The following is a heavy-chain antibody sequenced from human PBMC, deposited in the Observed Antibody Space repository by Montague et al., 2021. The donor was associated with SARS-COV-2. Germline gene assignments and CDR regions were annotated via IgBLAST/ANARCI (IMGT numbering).Heavy chain of an antibody. V-gene: IGHV4-39*07. CDR2: VSSSGRT. CDR3: ARVGRGSSWYEVAFDI. D-gene: IGHD6-13*01. Sequence: SEPLSLTCTVSGDAISENTYKWGWIRQPPGKGLEFIASVSSSGRTHYNPSLQSRVTISVDTSKNQFSLKLSSVAAADTAVYYCARVGRGSSWYEVAFDIWGQGTMVTVSS. J-gene: IGHJ3*02. CDR1: GDAISENTYK.